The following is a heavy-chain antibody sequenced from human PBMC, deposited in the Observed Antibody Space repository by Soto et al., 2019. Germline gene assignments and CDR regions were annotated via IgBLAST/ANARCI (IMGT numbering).Heavy chain of an antibody. D-gene: IGHD5-12*01. J-gene: IGHJ4*02. CDR3: AREGRDGYNFDY. CDR1: GFTFSSYA. CDR2: ISYDGSNK. V-gene: IGHV3-30-3*01. Sequence: VQLVESGGGVVQPGRSLRLSCAASGFTFSSYAMHWVRQAPGKGLEWVAVISYDGSNKYYADSVKGRFTISRDNSKNTLYLQMNSLRAEDTAVYYCAREGRDGYNFDYWGQGTLVTVSS.